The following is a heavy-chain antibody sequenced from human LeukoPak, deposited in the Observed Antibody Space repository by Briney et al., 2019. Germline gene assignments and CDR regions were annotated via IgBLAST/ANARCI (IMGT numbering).Heavy chain of an antibody. D-gene: IGHD3-22*01. Sequence: PGGSLRLSCAASGFTFSSCGMTWVRQAPGKGLEWVSSISGSDDGTYYADSVKGRFTISRDNSKNTLYLQMNSLRAEDTAVYYCARGPYYYDSSGYYPYWGQGTLVTVSS. V-gene: IGHV3-23*01. CDR1: GFTFSSCG. CDR3: ARGPYYYDSSGYYPY. CDR2: ISGSDDGT. J-gene: IGHJ4*02.